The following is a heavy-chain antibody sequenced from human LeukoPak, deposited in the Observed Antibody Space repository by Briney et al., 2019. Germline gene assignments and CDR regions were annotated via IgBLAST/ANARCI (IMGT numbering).Heavy chain of an antibody. CDR1: GFTFSSYA. CDR2: ISGSGDTT. CDR3: CITMVRGVIMIDAFDI. D-gene: IGHD3-10*01. V-gene: IGHV3-23*01. Sequence: GGSLRLSCAASGFTFSSYAMSWVRQAPGKGLEWVSAISGSGDTTYYADSVKGRFTISRDNSKNTLYLQMNSLRAEDTAVYYCCITMVRGVIMIDAFDIWGQGTMVTVSS. J-gene: IGHJ3*02.